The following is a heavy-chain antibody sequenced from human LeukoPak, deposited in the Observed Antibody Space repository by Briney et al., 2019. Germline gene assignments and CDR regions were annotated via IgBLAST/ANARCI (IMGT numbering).Heavy chain of an antibody. D-gene: IGHD3-9*01. J-gene: IGHJ5*02. CDR2: INNSGDST. V-gene: IGHV3-23*01. Sequence: PGGSLRLSCAASGFTFSSFAMTWVHQAPGKGLEWVSTINNSGDSTYYGDSVKGRFTISRDNSKNTLYLQMNSLRAEDTAVYYCAKDHSSYDILTGYPLTWGQGTLVTVSS. CDR1: GFTFSSFA. CDR3: AKDHSSYDILTGYPLT.